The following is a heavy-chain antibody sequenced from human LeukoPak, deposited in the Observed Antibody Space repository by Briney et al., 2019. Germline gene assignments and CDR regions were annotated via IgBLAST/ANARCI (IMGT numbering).Heavy chain of an antibody. V-gene: IGHV3-30*18. CDR2: ISYDGSNK. CDR1: GFTFSSYS. Sequence: GGSLRLSCAASGFTFSSYSMNWVRQAPGKGLEWVAVISYDGSNKYYADSVKGRFTISRDNSKNTLYLQMNSLRAEDTAVYYCANDYCKLGLPQRVRCWFDPWGQGTLVTVSS. D-gene: IGHD3-16*01. CDR3: ANDYCKLGLPQRVRCWFDP. J-gene: IGHJ5*02.